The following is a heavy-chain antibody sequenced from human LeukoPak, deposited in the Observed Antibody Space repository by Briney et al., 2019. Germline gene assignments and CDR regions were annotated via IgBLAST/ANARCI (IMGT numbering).Heavy chain of an antibody. D-gene: IGHD2-15*01. J-gene: IGHJ5*02. V-gene: IGHV3-7*01. Sequence: GGSLRLSCAASGFTFSSYWMSWVRQAPGKGLEWVANIKQDGSEKYYVDSVKGRFTISRDNAKNSLYLQMNSLRAEDTAVYYCARAREAAPLNWFDPWGQGTLVTVSS. CDR1: GFTFSSYW. CDR2: IKQDGSEK. CDR3: ARAREAAPLNWFDP.